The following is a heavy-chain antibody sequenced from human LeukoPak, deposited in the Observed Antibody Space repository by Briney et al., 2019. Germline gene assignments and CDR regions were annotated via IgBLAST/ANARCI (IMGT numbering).Heavy chain of an antibody. V-gene: IGHV4-4*07. J-gene: IGHJ6*03. Sequence: SETLSLTCTVSGGSISSYYWSWIRQPAGKGLEWIGRIYTSGSTNYNPSLKSRVTISVDTSKNQFYLKLNSVTAADTAVYYCARLRIKAAAGTTWGYYYYYMDVWGKGTTVTISS. CDR2: IYTSGST. CDR1: GGSISSYY. CDR3: ARLRIKAAAGTTWGYYYYYMDV. D-gene: IGHD6-13*01.